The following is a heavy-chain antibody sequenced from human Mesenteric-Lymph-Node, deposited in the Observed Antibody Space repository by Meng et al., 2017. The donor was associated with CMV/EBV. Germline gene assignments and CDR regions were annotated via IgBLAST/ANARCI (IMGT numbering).Heavy chain of an antibody. CDR1: GFTFNAYA. V-gene: IGHV3-7*01. CDR2: INQDGSEK. D-gene: IGHD3-16*01. Sequence: GGSLRLSCTASGFTFNAYAMSWVRQAPGKGLESVANINQDGSEKYYVDSVKGRFTISKDNAENSLYLQMNSLRAEDTAVYYCARLGARTADYWGQGSLVTVSS. J-gene: IGHJ4*02. CDR3: ARLGARTADY.